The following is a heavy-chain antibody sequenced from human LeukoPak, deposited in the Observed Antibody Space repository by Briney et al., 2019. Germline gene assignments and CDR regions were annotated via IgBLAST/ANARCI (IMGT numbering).Heavy chain of an antibody. V-gene: IGHV3-23*01. CDR1: GVMFSSYG. J-gene: IGHJ1*01. CDR3: AKDVNYYGSSDYPIFQH. D-gene: IGHD3-22*01. CDR2: ISGSGGST. Sequence: GGSLRLSCAASGVMFSSYGMNWVRQAPGKGLEWVSGISGSGGSTYYADSVKGRFPISRDNSKNTLYLQMNSLRAEDTAVYYCAKDVNYYGSSDYPIFQHWGQGTLVTVSS.